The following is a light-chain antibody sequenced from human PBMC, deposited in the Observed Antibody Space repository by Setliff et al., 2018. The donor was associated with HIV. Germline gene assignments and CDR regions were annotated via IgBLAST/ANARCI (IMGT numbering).Light chain of an antibody. V-gene: IGLV2-14*03. CDR3: SSYTRSSTL. J-gene: IGLJ2*01. Sequence: QSALTQPASVSGSTGQSITISCTGTSSDVGAYKYVSWYQQHPGKAPKLMIYDVSNRPSGVSNRFSGSKSGNTASLTISGLQAEDEADYYCSSYTRSSTLFGGGTKVTV. CDR1: SSDVGAYKY. CDR2: DVS.